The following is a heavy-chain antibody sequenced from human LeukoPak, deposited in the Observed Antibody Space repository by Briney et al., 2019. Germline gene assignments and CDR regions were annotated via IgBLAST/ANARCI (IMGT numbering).Heavy chain of an antibody. CDR3: ARALRSPGDSGLDY. CDR1: GFTFSSNY. D-gene: IGHD3-10*01. J-gene: IGHJ4*02. V-gene: IGHV3-74*03. Sequence: GGSLRLSCAASGFTFSSNYMHWVRQAPGKGLVWVSRINTDGSDTTYADFVKGRFTISRDNAKNTRYLEMNSLRAEDTAVYYCARALRSPGDSGLDYWGQGALVTVSS. CDR2: INTDGSDT.